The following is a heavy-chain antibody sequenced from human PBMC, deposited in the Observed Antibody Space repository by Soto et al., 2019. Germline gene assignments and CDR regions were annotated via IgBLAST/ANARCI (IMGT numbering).Heavy chain of an antibody. CDR2: VIPLLGIT. J-gene: IGHJ6*02. CDR1: GGTFSSYT. D-gene: IGHD1-26*01. V-gene: IGHV1-69*02. CDR3: ARGGVGAAGGMDV. Sequence: QVQLVQSGAEVKKPGSSVKVSCKASGGTFSSYTITWVRQAAGHGLEWMGRVIPLLGITNYAQKFQGRVTISADRSTSTAYMELSSLRSEDTAVYYCARGGVGAAGGMDVWGQGTTVSVSS.